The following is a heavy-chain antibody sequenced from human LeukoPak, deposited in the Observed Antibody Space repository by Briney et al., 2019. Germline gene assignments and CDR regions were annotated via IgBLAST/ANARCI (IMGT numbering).Heavy chain of an antibody. CDR2: ITHSGNT. J-gene: IGHJ2*01. Sequence: SETLSLTCAVRGGSFSGYFWSWVRQPPGKGLEWIGEITHSGNTNYNSSLKSRVTISVDTSNNQFSLKLSSVTAADTSVYYCARRIGYSSAWPHWYFDLWGRGTLVTVSS. CDR1: GGSFSGYF. D-gene: IGHD6-19*01. CDR3: ARRIGYSSAWPHWYFDL. V-gene: IGHV4-34*01.